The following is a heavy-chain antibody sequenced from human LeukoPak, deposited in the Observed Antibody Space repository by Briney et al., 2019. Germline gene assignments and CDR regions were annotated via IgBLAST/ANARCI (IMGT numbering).Heavy chain of an antibody. D-gene: IGHD5-12*01. Sequence: ASVKVSCKASGYTFASYGVSWVRQAPGQGLEWMGGIIPIFGTANYAQKFQGRVTITADESTSTAYMELSSLRSEDTAVYYCARDLGAWLRYFDYWGQGTLVTVSS. CDR3: ARDLGAWLRYFDY. CDR2: IIPIFGTA. CDR1: GYTFASYG. J-gene: IGHJ4*02. V-gene: IGHV1-69*13.